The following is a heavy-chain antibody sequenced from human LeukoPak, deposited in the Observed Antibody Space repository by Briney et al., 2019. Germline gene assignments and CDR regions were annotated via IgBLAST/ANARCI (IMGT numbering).Heavy chain of an antibody. CDR2: ISGSGRST. V-gene: IGHV3-23*01. CDR3: AKSCGGTCYSDFDF. CDR1: GFTFSSYA. D-gene: IGHD2-21*02. J-gene: IGHJ4*02. Sequence: GGSLRLSCAASGFTFSSYAMTWVRQAPGKGLEWASAISGSGRSTYYADSVKGRFTISRDNSKSTLYLQMNSLSAEDTAIYYCAKSCGGTCYSDFDFWCQGTLVTVSS.